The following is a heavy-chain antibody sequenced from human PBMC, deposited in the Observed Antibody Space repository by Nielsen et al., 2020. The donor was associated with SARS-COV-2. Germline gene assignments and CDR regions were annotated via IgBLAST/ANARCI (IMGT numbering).Heavy chain of an antibody. Sequence: ASVQVSCMASGYTFTRYDINWVRQATGQGLEWMGWMNPNSGNTGYAQKFQGRVTMTRNTSISTAYMELSSLRSEDTAVYYCTSSVGAYYYYGMDVWGQGTTVTVSS. CDR1: GYTFTRYD. J-gene: IGHJ6*02. CDR2: MNPNSGNT. D-gene: IGHD3-16*01. V-gene: IGHV1-8*01. CDR3: TSSVGAYYYYGMDV.